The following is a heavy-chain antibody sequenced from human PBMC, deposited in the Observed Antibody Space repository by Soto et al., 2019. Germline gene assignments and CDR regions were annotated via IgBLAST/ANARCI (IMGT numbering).Heavy chain of an antibody. CDR3: ARGWGRWPHEKPGDY. CDR1: GYTFTTYD. J-gene: IGHJ4*02. Sequence: QVQLVQSGAEVKKPGASVIVSCKASGYTFTTYDINWVRQATGQGLEWMGWMNPNSGNAGYAHQFQGRVTMTRNTAXXTVYMEGNSLTSEDTAVYYCARGWGRWPHEKPGDYWGQGTLVTVSS. CDR2: MNPNSGNA. D-gene: IGHD3-16*01. V-gene: IGHV1-8*01.